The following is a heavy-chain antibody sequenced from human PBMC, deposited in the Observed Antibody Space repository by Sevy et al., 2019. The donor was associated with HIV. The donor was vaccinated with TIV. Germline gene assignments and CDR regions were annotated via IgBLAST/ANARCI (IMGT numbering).Heavy chain of an antibody. Sequence: SETLSLTCSVSGGSGGSISSDGYYWTWIHQLPGKGLPPPPLTNPSGKTYYNPSLQSRVSILVDTSRDQISLRLYTVTAADTAVYYCARYDSSGYYYYFDYWGRGTLVTVSS. V-gene: IGHV4-31*03. CDR2: TNPSGKT. CDR1: GGSGGSISSDGYY. J-gene: IGHJ4*02. D-gene: IGHD3-22*01. CDR3: ARYDSSGYYYYFDY.